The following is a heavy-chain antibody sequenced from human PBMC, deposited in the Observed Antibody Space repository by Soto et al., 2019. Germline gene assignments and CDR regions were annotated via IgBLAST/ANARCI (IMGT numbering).Heavy chain of an antibody. J-gene: IGHJ6*02. CDR3: ARGHYYYGMDV. Sequence: TLSLTCTVSNGSVSSGTYSWSWVRQPPGKGLEWIGYIYYSGTTYYTPSLNSRLTMSMDRANDHFSLNLTSVTAADTAVYFCARGHYYYGMDVWGQGITVTVSS. V-gene: IGHV4-30-2*01. CDR1: NGSVSSGTYS. CDR2: IYYSGTT.